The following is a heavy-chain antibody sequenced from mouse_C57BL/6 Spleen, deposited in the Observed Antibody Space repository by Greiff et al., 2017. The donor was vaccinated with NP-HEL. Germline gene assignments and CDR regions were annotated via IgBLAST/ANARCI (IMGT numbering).Heavy chain of an antibody. CDR2: IYPSDSET. CDR3: TRWRGYGGFDY. J-gene: IGHJ2*01. CDR1: GYTFTSYW. D-gene: IGHD2-2*01. V-gene: IGHV1-61*01. Sequence: QVQLQQPGAELVRPGSSVKLSCKASGYTFTSYWMDWVKQRPGQGLEWIGNIYPSDSETHYNQKFKDKATLTVDKSSSTAYMQLSSLTSEDSAVYYCTRWRGYGGFDYWGQGTTLTVSS.